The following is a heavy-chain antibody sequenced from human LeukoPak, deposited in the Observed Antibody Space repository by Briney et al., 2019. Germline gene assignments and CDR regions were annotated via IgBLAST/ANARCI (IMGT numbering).Heavy chain of an antibody. CDR2: ISYDGSNK. D-gene: IGHD3-16*02. J-gene: IGHJ4*02. Sequence: GRSLRLSCAASGFTFSSYAMHWVSQAPGKGLEWVAVISYDGSNKYYADSVKGRFTISRDNSKNTLYLQMNSLRAEDTAVYYCAGGELSAFDYWGQGTLVTVSS. CDR1: GFTFSSYA. CDR3: AGGELSAFDY. V-gene: IGHV3-30*04.